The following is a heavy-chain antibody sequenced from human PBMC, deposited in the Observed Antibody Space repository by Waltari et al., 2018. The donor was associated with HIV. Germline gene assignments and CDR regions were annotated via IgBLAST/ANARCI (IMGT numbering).Heavy chain of an antibody. J-gene: IGHJ4*02. Sequence: QLQLQESGPGLVKPSETLSLTCTVSGGSISSSSYYWGWSRQPPGKGLVWIGSIYYSGSTYYTPSLKSRVTISVDTSKNQFSLKLSSVTAADTAVYYCASHNVEMATFDYWGQGTLVTVSS. CDR2: IYYSGST. CDR3: ASHNVEMATFDY. D-gene: IGHD5-12*01. V-gene: IGHV4-39*01. CDR1: GGSISSSSYY.